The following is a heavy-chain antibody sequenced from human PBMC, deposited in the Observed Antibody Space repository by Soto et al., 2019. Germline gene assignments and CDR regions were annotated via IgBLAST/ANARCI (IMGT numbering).Heavy chain of an antibody. CDR3: ARHPDLNSSSWYRTGGWFDP. V-gene: IGHV4-39*01. Sequence: KPSETLSLTCTVSGGSISSSSYYWGWIRQPPGKGLEWIGSIYYSGSTYYNPSLKSRVTISVDTSKNQFSLKLSSVTAADTAVYYCARHPDLNSSSWYRTGGWFDPWGQGTLVTVSS. D-gene: IGHD6-13*01. CDR2: IYYSGST. CDR1: GGSISSSSYY. J-gene: IGHJ5*02.